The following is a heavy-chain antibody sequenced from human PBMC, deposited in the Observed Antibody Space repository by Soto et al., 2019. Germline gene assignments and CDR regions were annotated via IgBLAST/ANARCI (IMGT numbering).Heavy chain of an antibody. V-gene: IGHV3-23*01. CDR2: ISVSGGTT. CDR3: AKDIAGHPFEAQNDY. CDR1: GFTFSSYA. D-gene: IGHD6-6*01. Sequence: EVQLLESGGGLVQPGGSLRLSCAASGFTFSSYAMSWVRQAPGKGLEWVSAISVSGGTTYYADSVKGRFTISRDNSKNTLDLQMSSLKAEDTAVYYCAKDIAGHPFEAQNDYWGQGTLVTVSS. J-gene: IGHJ4*02.